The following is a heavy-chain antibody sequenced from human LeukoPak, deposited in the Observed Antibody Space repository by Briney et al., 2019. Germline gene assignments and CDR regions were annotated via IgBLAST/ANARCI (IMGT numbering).Heavy chain of an antibody. Sequence: PGGSLRLSCAASGFTFSMYWMSWVRQAPGKGLEWVAIIKPDGSEQYYVDSVEGRFTISRDNAKNLVYLQMNSLRAEDTAVYYCAKAPTRVTSSNYFDYWGQGTLVTVSS. CDR2: IKPDGSEQ. V-gene: IGHV3-7*03. J-gene: IGHJ4*02. CDR3: AKAPTRVTSSNYFDY. CDR1: GFTFSMYW. D-gene: IGHD2-21*02.